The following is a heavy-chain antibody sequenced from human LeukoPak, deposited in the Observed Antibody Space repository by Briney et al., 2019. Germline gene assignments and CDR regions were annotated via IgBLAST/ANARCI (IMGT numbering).Heavy chain of an antibody. CDR1: GYSFTSHW. V-gene: IGHV5-51*01. CDR2: IYPGDSDT. CDR3: ARRDNSGWYYFDY. Sequence: GESLKISCKGSGYSFTSHWIAWVRQMPGKGLEWMGIIYPGDSDTRYSRSFEGQVTISADMSVSTAYLQWSSLKASDPAMYYCARRDNSGWYYFDYWGQGTLVTVSS. D-gene: IGHD6-19*01. J-gene: IGHJ4*02.